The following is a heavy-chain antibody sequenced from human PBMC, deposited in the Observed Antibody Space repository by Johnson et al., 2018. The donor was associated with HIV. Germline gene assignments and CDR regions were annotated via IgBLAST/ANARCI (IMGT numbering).Heavy chain of an antibody. CDR2: IRYDGNNK. Sequence: QMQLVESGGGVVQPGGSLRLSCAASGFTFSRYGMHWVRQAPGKGLEWVAFIRYDGNNKYYADSVKGRFTISRDNSKNTVYLQMNSLRAEDTAVYYCAKRVRSYGYAGAFDIWGQGTMVTVSS. CDR3: AKRVRSYGYAGAFDI. D-gene: IGHD5-18*01. CDR1: GFTFSRYG. J-gene: IGHJ3*02. V-gene: IGHV3-30*02.